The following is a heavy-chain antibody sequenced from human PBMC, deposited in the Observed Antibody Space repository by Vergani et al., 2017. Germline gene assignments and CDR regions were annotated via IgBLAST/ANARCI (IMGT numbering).Heavy chain of an antibody. D-gene: IGHD3-22*01. CDR3: AKHYYDSSGRADAFDI. CDR1: GFTFSNAW. Sequence: EVQLVESGGGLVKPGGSLRLSCAASGFTFSNAWMNWVRQAPGKGLEWVGRIKSKTDGGTTDYAAPVKGRFTISRDDSKNTLYLQMNSLRAEDTAVYYCAKHYYDSSGRADAFDIWGQGTMVTVSS. J-gene: IGHJ3*02. V-gene: IGHV3-15*07. CDR2: IKSKTDGGTT.